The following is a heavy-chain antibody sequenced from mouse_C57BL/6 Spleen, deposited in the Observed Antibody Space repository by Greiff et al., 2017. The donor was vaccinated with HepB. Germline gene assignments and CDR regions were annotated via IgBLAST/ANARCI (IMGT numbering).Heavy chain of an antibody. J-gene: IGHJ3*01. CDR3: AKPSLNGSSYVPAWFAY. Sequence: QVQLQQPGAELVKPGASVKLSCKASGYTFTSYWMHWVKQRPGQGLEWIGMIHPNSGSTNYNEKFKSKATLTVDKSSSTAYMQLSSLTSEDSAVYDCAKPSLNGSSYVPAWFAYWGQGTLVTVSA. D-gene: IGHD1-1*01. CDR1: GYTFTSYW. V-gene: IGHV1-64*01. CDR2: IHPNSGST.